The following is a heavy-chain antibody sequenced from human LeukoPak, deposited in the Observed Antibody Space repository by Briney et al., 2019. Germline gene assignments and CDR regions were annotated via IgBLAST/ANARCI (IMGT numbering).Heavy chain of an antibody. Sequence: PSETLSLTCAVYGGSFSGYYWSCIRQPPGKGPERIGEINHSGSTNYNPSLKSRVTISVDTSKNQFSLKLSSVTAADTAVYYCERGSLRYYYDSSGLRGYYYGMDVWGQGTTVTVSS. J-gene: IGHJ6*02. CDR3: ERGSLRYYYDSSGLRGYYYGMDV. CDR2: INHSGST. V-gene: IGHV4-34*01. D-gene: IGHD3-22*01. CDR1: GGSFSGYY.